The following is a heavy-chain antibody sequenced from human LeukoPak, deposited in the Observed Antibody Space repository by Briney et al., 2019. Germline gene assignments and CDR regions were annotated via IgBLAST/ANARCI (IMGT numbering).Heavy chain of an antibody. CDR3: ASEGYCSGGSCYFFQH. CDR1: GYTFTGYY. V-gene: IGHV1-2*06. Sequence: ASVKVSCKASGYTFTGYYMHWVRQAPGQGLEWMGRINPNSGGTNYAQEFQGRVTMTRDTSISTAYMELSRLRSDDTAVYYCASEGYCSGGSCYFFQHWGQGTLVTVSS. CDR2: INPNSGGT. D-gene: IGHD2-15*01. J-gene: IGHJ1*01.